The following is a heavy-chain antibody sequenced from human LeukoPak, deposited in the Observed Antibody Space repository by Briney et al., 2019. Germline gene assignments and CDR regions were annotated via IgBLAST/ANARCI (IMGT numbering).Heavy chain of an antibody. CDR3: AREGLADYYDSSGWSAFDI. D-gene: IGHD3-22*01. V-gene: IGHV4-34*01. CDR1: GGSFSGYY. CDR2: INHSGSI. Sequence: SETLSLTCAVYGGSFSGYYWSWIRQPPGKGLEWIGEINHSGSINYNPSLKSRVTISVDTSKNQFSLKLSSVTAADTAVYYCAREGLADYYDSSGWSAFDIWGQGTMVTVSS. J-gene: IGHJ3*02.